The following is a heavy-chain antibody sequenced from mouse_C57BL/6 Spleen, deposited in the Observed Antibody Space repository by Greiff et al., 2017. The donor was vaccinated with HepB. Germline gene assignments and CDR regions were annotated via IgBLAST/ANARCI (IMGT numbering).Heavy chain of an antibody. CDR3: ARHGDYYVSIFDY. CDR2: ISSGGSYT. D-gene: IGHD1-1*01. CDR1: GFTFSSYG. Sequence: EVQLVESGGDLVKPGGSLKLSCAASGFTFSSYGMSWVRQTPDKRLEWVATISSGGSYTYYPDSVKGRFTISRDNAKNTLYLQMSSLKSEDTAMYYCARHGDYYVSIFDYWGQGTTLTVSS. V-gene: IGHV5-6*01. J-gene: IGHJ2*01.